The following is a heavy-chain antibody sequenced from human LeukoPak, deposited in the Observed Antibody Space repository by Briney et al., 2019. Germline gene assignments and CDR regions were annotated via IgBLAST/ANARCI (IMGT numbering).Heavy chain of an antibody. CDR3: ARQPDY. D-gene: IGHD1-14*01. V-gene: IGHV3-21*01. Sequence: PGGSLRLPCAVSGFTFSSYSMSWVRQAPGKGLEWVSSISSSGTYKYYADSVKGRFTISRDNAKNSLYLQMNSLRAEDTAVYYCARQPDYWGQGTLVTVSS. J-gene: IGHJ4*02. CDR1: GFTFSSYS. CDR2: ISSSGTYK.